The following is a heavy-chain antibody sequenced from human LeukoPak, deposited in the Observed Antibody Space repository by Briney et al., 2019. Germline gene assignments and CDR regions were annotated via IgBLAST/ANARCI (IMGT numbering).Heavy chain of an antibody. CDR3: ARTNIAAAYFDY. CDR1: GGSISSSSYY. D-gene: IGHD6-13*01. Sequence: SETLPLTCTVSGGSISSSSYYWGWIRQPPGKGLEWVGNLHYSGNSYYNRSLKSRVTISVDPSKNHFSLKLSSVSAADTAVYYCARTNIAAAYFDYWGQGTLVTVSS. V-gene: IGHV4-39*02. J-gene: IGHJ4*01. CDR2: LHYSGNS.